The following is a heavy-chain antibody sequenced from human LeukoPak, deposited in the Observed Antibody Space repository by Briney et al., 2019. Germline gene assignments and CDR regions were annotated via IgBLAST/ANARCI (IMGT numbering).Heavy chain of an antibody. CDR2: VSGSGGTT. CDR1: GFTFNNYA. Sequence: GGSLRLSCAASGFTFNNYAMSWVRQAPGKGLEWVSAVSGSGGTTYYADSVQGRFTTSRDNSKNTLYLQMNSLRAEDTAVYYCAKGLSAVPASFDYWGQGTLVTVSS. D-gene: IGHD2-2*01. CDR3: AKGLSAVPASFDY. J-gene: IGHJ4*02. V-gene: IGHV3-23*01.